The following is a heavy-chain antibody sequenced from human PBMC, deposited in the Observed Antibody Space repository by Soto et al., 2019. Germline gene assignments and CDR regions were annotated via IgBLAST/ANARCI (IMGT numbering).Heavy chain of an antibody. CDR3: ASNSYRT. V-gene: IGHV4-39*01. Sequence: SETLSLTCIVSGGSISGSSYYWGWIRQPPGKGLEWIGSIYYSGSTYYSPSLKSRVTVSVDTAKNQFSLNLSSVTAADTAVYYCASNSYRTWGQGILVTVSS. D-gene: IGHD2-21*01. CDR1: GGSISGSSYY. J-gene: IGHJ1*01. CDR2: IYYSGST.